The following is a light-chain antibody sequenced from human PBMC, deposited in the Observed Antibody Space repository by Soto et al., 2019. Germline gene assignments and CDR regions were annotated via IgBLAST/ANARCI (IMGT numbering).Light chain of an antibody. Sequence: ELVLTQSPGTLSLSPGERATLSCRASQSVDQTYLAWYQQKPGQAPRLLIYTASSRATGIPDRFSGSGSGTDFTLTISRLEPEDFAVYYCQQYGSSPKMYTFGQGTKLEIK. CDR1: QSVDQTY. CDR3: QQYGSSPKMYT. CDR2: TAS. J-gene: IGKJ2*01. V-gene: IGKV3-20*01.